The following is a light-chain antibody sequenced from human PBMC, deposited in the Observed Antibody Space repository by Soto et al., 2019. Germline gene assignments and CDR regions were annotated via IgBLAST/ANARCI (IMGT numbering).Light chain of an antibody. Sequence: ERALTQSPPTLSASTGERATLSCRASQSVSSKLAWYQQKPGQAPRLLIYDTSTRATGIPARFSGSGSGTEFTLTISSLQSDDFATYYCQQDNSLPLKFGRGTMVDIK. V-gene: IGKV3-15*01. CDR2: DTS. J-gene: IGKJ1*01. CDR3: QQDNSLPLK. CDR1: QSVSSK.